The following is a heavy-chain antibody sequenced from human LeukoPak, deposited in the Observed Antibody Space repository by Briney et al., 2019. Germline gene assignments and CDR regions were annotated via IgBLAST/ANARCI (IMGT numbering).Heavy chain of an antibody. CDR3: ARFVVVTAVGDWFDP. J-gene: IGHJ5*02. Sequence: ASVKVSCKASGYTFTSYGISWVRQAPGQGLEWMGWISAYNGNTNYAQKLQGRVTMTTDTSTSTAYMELRSLRSDDTAVYYCARFVVVTAVGDWFDPWGQGTLVTVSS. CDR1: GYTFTSYG. V-gene: IGHV1-18*01. CDR2: ISAYNGNT. D-gene: IGHD2-21*02.